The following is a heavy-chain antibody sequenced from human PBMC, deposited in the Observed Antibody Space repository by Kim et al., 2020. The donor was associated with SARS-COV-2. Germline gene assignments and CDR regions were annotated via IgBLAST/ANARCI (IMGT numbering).Heavy chain of an antibody. V-gene: IGHV1-2*06. Sequence: ASVKVSCKASGYTFTGYYMHWVRQAPGQGLEWMGRINPNSGGTNYAQKFQGRVTMTRDTSISTAYMELSMLRSDDTAVYYCSTYYYDSSPKGGDYWGQGTLVTVSS. J-gene: IGHJ4*02. D-gene: IGHD3-22*01. CDR2: INPNSGGT. CDR1: GYTFTGYY. CDR3: STYYYDSSPKGGDY.